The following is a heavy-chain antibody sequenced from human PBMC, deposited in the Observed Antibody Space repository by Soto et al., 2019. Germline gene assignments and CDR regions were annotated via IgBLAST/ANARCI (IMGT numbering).Heavy chain of an antibody. J-gene: IGHJ3*02. V-gene: IGHV4-59*01. CDR1: GGSIRTSY. Sequence: PSETLSLTCTVSGGSIRTSYWSWIRQPPGKGLEWIGYTYNSGSTNYNPSLKSRVTISVDTSKNQFSLHLSSVTAADTAVYYCARDAFDIWGQGTMFPFPS. CDR2: TYNSGST. CDR3: ARDAFDI.